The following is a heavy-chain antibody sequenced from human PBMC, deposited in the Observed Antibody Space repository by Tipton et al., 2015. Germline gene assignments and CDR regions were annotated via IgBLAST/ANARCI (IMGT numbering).Heavy chain of an antibody. CDR1: GDSVSSNTAA. D-gene: IGHD2-2*01. CDR2: TYYRSKWYS. Sequence: GLVKPSQTLSLTCAISGDSVSSNTAAWHWIRQSPSRGLEWLGNTYYRSKWYSDYAVSVKSRITINSDTSKNQFSLQLNSVTPEDTAVYYCARDENYCSSTSCFNWFDPWGQGTLVTVSS. V-gene: IGHV6-1*01. CDR3: ARDENYCSSTSCFNWFDP. J-gene: IGHJ5*02.